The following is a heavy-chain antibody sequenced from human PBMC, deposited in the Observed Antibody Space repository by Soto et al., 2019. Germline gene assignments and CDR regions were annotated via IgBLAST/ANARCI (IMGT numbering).Heavy chain of an antibody. D-gene: IGHD3-10*01. Sequence: PSETLSLTCAVYGGSFSGYHWSWIRQPPGKGLEWIGEINHSGGTNYNPSLKSRVTISVGTSKNQFSLNLYSVTAADTAVYYCARRGSGSYRYYYGLDVWGQGTTVTVSS. J-gene: IGHJ6*02. CDR1: GGSFSGYH. V-gene: IGHV4-34*01. CDR2: INHSGGT. CDR3: ARRGSGSYRYYYGLDV.